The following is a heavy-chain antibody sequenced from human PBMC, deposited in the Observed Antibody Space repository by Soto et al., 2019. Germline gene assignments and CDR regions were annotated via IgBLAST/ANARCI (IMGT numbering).Heavy chain of an antibody. Sequence: QVQLVQSGAEVKKPGSSVKVSCKASGGTFSSYAISWVRQAPGQGLEWMGGIIPIFGTANYAQKFQGRVTITADESTSTAYMELSSLRSEDTAVYYCAGERYCSGGSCSRGFDYWGQGTLVTVSS. CDR2: IIPIFGTA. CDR3: AGERYCSGGSCSRGFDY. D-gene: IGHD2-15*01. V-gene: IGHV1-69*01. J-gene: IGHJ4*02. CDR1: GGTFSSYA.